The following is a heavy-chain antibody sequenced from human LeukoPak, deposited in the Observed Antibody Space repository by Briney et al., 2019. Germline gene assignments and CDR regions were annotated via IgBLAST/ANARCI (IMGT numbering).Heavy chain of an antibody. D-gene: IGHD5-18*01. Sequence: SQTLSLTCAISGDSVSRNTAGWSWIRQSPSRGLEWLGRTYYRSKWYSDFAPSVRNRITINPDTSKNQFSLKLSSVTAADTAVYYCARREMDTATYYFDYWGQGTLVTVSS. CDR2: TYYRSKWYS. CDR3: ARREMDTATYYFDY. V-gene: IGHV6-1*01. J-gene: IGHJ4*02. CDR1: GDSVSRNTAG.